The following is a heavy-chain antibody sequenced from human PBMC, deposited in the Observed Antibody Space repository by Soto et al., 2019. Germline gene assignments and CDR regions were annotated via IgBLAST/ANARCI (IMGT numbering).Heavy chain of an antibody. J-gene: IGHJ5*02. D-gene: IGHD3-3*01. V-gene: IGHV1-18*01. CDR1: GYTFTNYG. CDR2: INVYNGDT. CDR3: AREAAVRVDRPGNPQLSDFWSGYYLHNWFDP. Sequence: ASVKVSCKASGYTFTNYGISWVRQAPGQGLEWMGWINVYNGDTKYAQKVQGRVTMTTDTSTSTAYMELRSLRSDDTAVYYCAREAAVRVDRPGNPQLSDFWSGYYLHNWFDPWGQGTLVTVSS.